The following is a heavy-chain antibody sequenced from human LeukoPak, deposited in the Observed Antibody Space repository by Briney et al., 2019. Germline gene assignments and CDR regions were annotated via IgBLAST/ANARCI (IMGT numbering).Heavy chain of an antibody. Sequence: SETLSLTCIVSLGSISSYYWSWIRQPPRKGLEWIGYIYYSGSTNYNPSLKSRVTISVDTSKNQFSLKLSSVTAADTAVYYCARDRIIVGATGNWFDPWGQGALVTVSS. J-gene: IGHJ5*02. CDR2: IYYSGST. V-gene: IGHV4-59*01. CDR1: LGSISSYY. CDR3: ARDRIIVGATGNWFDP. D-gene: IGHD1-26*01.